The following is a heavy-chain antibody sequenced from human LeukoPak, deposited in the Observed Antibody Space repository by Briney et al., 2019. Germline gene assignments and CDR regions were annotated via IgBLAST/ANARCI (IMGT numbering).Heavy chain of an antibody. V-gene: IGHV5-51*01. D-gene: IGHD3-22*01. Sequence: GESLKISCKGSGFNFTAYWIAWVRQMPGKGLEWMGISHPINSDTKYSPSFHGQVTISADKSSSTAYLQWNSLKASDTAMYYCARHQYYYDSSGNYGWFDSWGQGTLVTVSS. J-gene: IGHJ5*01. CDR1: GFNFTAYW. CDR2: SHPINSDT. CDR3: ARHQYYYDSSGNYGWFDS.